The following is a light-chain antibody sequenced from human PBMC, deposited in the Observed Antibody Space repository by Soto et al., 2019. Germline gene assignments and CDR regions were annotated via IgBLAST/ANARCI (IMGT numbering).Light chain of an antibody. CDR2: AAS. Sequence: DIQMTQSPSSLSASVGDRVTITCRASQSISSYLNWYQQKPGKAPKLLIYAASTLQSGFPSRFSASGFGTAFPLPISSLQPEDFATYYCHRSFSNFLTTFGQGTKLETK. J-gene: IGKJ2*01. CDR1: QSISSY. CDR3: HRSFSNFLTT. V-gene: IGKV1-39*01.